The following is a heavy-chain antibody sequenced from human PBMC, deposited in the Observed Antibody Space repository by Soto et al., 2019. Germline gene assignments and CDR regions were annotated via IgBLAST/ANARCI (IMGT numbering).Heavy chain of an antibody. V-gene: IGHV3-21*01. Sequence: GGSLRLSCAASGFTFSSYSMNWVRQAPGKGLEWVSSISSSSSYIYYADSVKGRFTISRDNAKNSLYLQMNSLRAEDTAVYYCARDPLYGDCVNYYYGMDVWGQGTTVTVSS. CDR2: ISSSSSYI. J-gene: IGHJ6*02. D-gene: IGHD4-17*01. CDR1: GFTFSSYS. CDR3: ARDPLYGDCVNYYYGMDV.